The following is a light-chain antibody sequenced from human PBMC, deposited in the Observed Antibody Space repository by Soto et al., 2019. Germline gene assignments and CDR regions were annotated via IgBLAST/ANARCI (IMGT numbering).Light chain of an antibody. CDR2: AAS. Sequence: DIQLTQSPSFLSASVGDRVTSTCRASQGISRYLAWYQQKPGKAPMLLIYAASILQSGVPSRFSGTGSGTEFTLTISSLQPEDFASYYCQQLDSYPFTFGPGTKVDIK. V-gene: IGKV1-9*01. CDR1: QGISRY. CDR3: QQLDSYPFT. J-gene: IGKJ3*01.